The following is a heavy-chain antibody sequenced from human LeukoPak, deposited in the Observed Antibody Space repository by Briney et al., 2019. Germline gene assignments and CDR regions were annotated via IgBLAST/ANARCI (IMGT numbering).Heavy chain of an antibody. CDR1: GFTFSSYW. Sequence: GGSLRLSCAASGFTFSSYWMSWVRQAPGKGLVWVSRINSDGSSTSYADSVKGRFTISRDNAKNTLYLQMNSLRAEDTAVYYCARDTVLLWFGDELYYMDVWGKGTTVTVSS. D-gene: IGHD3-10*01. CDR2: INSDGSST. J-gene: IGHJ6*03. CDR3: ARDTVLLWFGDELYYMDV. V-gene: IGHV3-74*01.